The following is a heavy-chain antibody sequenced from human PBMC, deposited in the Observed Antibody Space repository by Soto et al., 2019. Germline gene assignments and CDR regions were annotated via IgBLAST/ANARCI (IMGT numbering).Heavy chain of an antibody. D-gene: IGHD5-12*01. CDR3: ARRSSGYATFDY. V-gene: IGHV1-69*06. J-gene: IGHJ4*02. Sequence: SVKVSCKASGGTFSSYAISWVRQAPGQGLEWMGGIIPIFGTANYAQKFQGRVTITADKSTSTAYMELSSLRSADTAVYYCARRSSGYATFDYWGQGTLVTVSS. CDR1: GGTFSSYA. CDR2: IIPIFGTA.